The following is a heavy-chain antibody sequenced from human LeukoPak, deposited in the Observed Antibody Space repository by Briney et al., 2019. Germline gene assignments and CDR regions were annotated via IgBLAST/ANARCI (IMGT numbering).Heavy chain of an antibody. D-gene: IGHD3-22*01. CDR2: IIPMFGTT. Sequence: VASVKVSCTASGGTFSSYVINWVRQAPGQGLEWMGGIIPMFGTTNYAQSFQGRVTITTDGPTNTAYLELTSLRSEDTAMYYCARWDGDYHDSSGYYYQQTNAFDIWGQGTMVAVSS. CDR3: ARWDGDYHDSSGYYYQQTNAFDI. J-gene: IGHJ3*02. V-gene: IGHV1-69*05. CDR1: GGTFSSYV.